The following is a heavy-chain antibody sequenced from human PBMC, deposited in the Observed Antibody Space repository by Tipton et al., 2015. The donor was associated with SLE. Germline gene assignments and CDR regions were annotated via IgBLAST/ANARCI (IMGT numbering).Heavy chain of an antibody. Sequence: TLSLTCTVSGGSISSYYWRWIRQPAGKGLEWIGRFYTSGSTNYNPSLKSRGTMSVDTSKNQFSLKLSSVTAADTAVYYCAREGRVPPLRFLGWLPRSGWFDPWGQGTLVTVSS. CDR1: GGSISSYY. CDR2: FYTSGST. D-gene: IGHD3-3*01. J-gene: IGHJ5*02. V-gene: IGHV4-4*07. CDR3: AREGRVPPLRFLGWLPRSGWFDP.